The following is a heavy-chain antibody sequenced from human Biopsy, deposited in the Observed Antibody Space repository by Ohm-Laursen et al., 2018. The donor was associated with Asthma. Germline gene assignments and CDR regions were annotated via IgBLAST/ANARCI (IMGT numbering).Heavy chain of an antibody. CDR2: INAGNGNT. Sequence: ASVKVSCKASGYTFINYAIHWVRQAPGQRLEWMGWINAGNGNTKYSQKFQGRVTISRDTSASTAYMDLSSLRSEDTAVYYCARTYYDFLTRQVNDAFDIWGQGTMVTVSS. V-gene: IGHV1-3*01. CDR1: GYTFINYA. D-gene: IGHD3-9*01. CDR3: ARTYYDFLTRQVNDAFDI. J-gene: IGHJ3*02.